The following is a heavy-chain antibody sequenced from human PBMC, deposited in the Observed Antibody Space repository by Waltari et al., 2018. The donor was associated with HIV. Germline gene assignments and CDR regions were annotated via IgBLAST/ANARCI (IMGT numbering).Heavy chain of an antibody. D-gene: IGHD3-9*01. CDR3: ARAMTGNYYYYYGMDV. CDR2: SYYSGST. CDR1: GGSISSSSYY. J-gene: IGHJ6*01. Sequence: QLQLQESGPGLVKPSETLSLTCTVPGGSISSSSYYWGWIRQPPGKGLEWIGSSYYSGSTYYNPSLKSRVTISVDTSKNQFSLKLSSVTAADTAVYYCARAMTGNYYYYYGMDVWGQGTTVTVSS. V-gene: IGHV4-39*01.